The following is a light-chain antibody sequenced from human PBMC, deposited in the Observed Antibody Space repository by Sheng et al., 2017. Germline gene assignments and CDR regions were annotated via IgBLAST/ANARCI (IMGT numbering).Light chain of an antibody. J-gene: IGKJ2*01. Sequence: EIVLTQSPDTLSLSPGERATLSCRASQSVSSSYLAWYQQKPGQAPRLLMYGASTRATGIPDRFSGSGSGTDFTLTISRLEPEDFAVYYCQQYDSSPPGYTFGQGTKLEI. CDR2: GAS. CDR1: QSVSSSY. V-gene: IGKV3-20*01. CDR3: QQYDSSPPGYT.